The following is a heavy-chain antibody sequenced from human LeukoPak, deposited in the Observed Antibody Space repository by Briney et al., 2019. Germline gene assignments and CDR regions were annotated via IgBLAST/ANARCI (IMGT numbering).Heavy chain of an antibody. D-gene: IGHD5-24*01. CDR3: ARVLLADGYKEMAVVGYFDY. J-gene: IGHJ4*02. V-gene: IGHV3-11*04. CDR1: GFTFSDYY. Sequence: TGGSLRLSCAASGFTFSDYYMSWIRQAPGKGLEWVSYISSSGSTIYYADSVKGRFTISRDNAKNSLHLQMKSLRAEDTAAYYCARVLLADGYKEMAVVGYFDYWGQGTLVTVSS. CDR2: ISSSGSTI.